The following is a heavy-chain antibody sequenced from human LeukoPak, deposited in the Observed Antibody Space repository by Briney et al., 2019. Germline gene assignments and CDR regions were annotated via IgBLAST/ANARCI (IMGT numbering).Heavy chain of an antibody. CDR1: GFTFSSYW. CDR3: ARATIVVVPVNYWYFDL. J-gene: IGHJ2*01. D-gene: IGHD2-2*01. V-gene: IGHV3-74*01. CDR2: INSDGSST. Sequence: GGSLRLSCAASGFTFSSYWMHWVRQAPGKGLVWVSRINSDGSSTSYADSVKGRFTISRDNSKNTLYLQMNSLRAEDTAVYYCARATIVVVPVNYWYFDLWGRGTLVTVPS.